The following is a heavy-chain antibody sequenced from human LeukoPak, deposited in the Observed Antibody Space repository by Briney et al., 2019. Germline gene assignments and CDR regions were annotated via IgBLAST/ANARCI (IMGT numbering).Heavy chain of an antibody. CDR2: ISHSGST. V-gene: IGHV4-34*01. CDR1: GGSFSGYY. Sequence: SETLSLTCAVYGGSFSGYYWSWIRQPPGKGLEWIGEISHSGSTNYNPSLKSRVTISVDTSKNQLSLKLSSVTAAGTAVYYCAAQYSGYVRLDYWGQGTLVTVSS. CDR3: AAQYSGYVRLDY. J-gene: IGHJ4*02. D-gene: IGHD5-12*01.